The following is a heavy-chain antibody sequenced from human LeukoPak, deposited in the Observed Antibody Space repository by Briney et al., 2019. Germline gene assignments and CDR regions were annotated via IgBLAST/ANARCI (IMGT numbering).Heavy chain of an antibody. Sequence: ASQTLSLTCTVSGGSISSGSYYWSWIRQPAGKGLEWIGRIYTSGSTNYNPSLKSRVTISVDTSKNQFSLKLSSVTAADTAVYYCARLYCSSTSCYYYYYYYMDVWGKGTTVTVSS. CDR1: GGSISSGSYY. CDR3: ARLYCSSTSCYYYYYYYMDV. CDR2: IYTSGST. D-gene: IGHD2-2*01. V-gene: IGHV4-61*02. J-gene: IGHJ6*03.